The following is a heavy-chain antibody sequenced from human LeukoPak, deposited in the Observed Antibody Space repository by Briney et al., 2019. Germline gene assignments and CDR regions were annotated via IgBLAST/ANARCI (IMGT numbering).Heavy chain of an antibody. Sequence: SVKVSCKASGGTISSYAISWVRQAPGQGLEWMGRIIPILGIANYAQKFQGRVTITADKSTSTAYMELSSLRSEDTAVYYCARGADIVVVPAVTTLGLYFDYWGQGTLVTVSS. CDR1: GGTISSYA. CDR2: IIPILGIA. D-gene: IGHD2-2*01. V-gene: IGHV1-69*04. J-gene: IGHJ4*02. CDR3: ARGADIVVVPAVTTLGLYFDY.